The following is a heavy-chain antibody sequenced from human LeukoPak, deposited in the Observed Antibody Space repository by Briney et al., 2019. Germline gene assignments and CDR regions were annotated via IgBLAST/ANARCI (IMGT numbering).Heavy chain of an antibody. CDR3: ARDQNSSGWYLSFDY. V-gene: IGHV3-48*03. Sequence: GGSLRLSCAASGFTFSSYEMNWVRQAPGKGLEWVSYISSSGSTIYYADSVKGRFTISRDNAKNSLYLQMNSLRAEDTAVYYCARDQNSSGWYLSFDYWGQGTLVTISS. CDR2: ISSSGSTI. CDR1: GFTFSSYE. J-gene: IGHJ4*02. D-gene: IGHD6-19*01.